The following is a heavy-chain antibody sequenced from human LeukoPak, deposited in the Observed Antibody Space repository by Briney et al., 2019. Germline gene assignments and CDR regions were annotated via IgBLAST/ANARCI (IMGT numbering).Heavy chain of an antibody. V-gene: IGHV3-74*01. Sequence: VGCLRLSRAASGFTFRSYWIHCVRDAPGRGRVWVSRTNSHGKTTRSAGSTKGGYSTSRDNDKNTLYLQMNILRAPHTAMFFRARGIRCLDYWGQGSLVTVSS. J-gene: IGHJ4*02. CDR2: TNSHGKTT. CDR3: ARGIRCLDY. CDR1: GFTFRSYW. D-gene: IGHD4-17*01.